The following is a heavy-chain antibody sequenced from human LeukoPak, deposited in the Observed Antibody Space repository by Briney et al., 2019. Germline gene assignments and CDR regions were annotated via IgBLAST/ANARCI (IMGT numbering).Heavy chain of an antibody. V-gene: IGHV3-30*03. CDR1: GFTFSSYS. J-gene: IGHJ4*02. D-gene: IGHD2-21*01. CDR2: ISYDGSNK. CDR3: SREGCGATGCYTNDY. Sequence: GGSLRLSCAASGFTFSSYSMNWVRQAPGKGLEWVAVISYDGSNKYYADSVKGRFTISRDNSKNTLYLQMNSLKTEDTAMYYCSREGCGATGCYTNDYWGQGTLVTVSS.